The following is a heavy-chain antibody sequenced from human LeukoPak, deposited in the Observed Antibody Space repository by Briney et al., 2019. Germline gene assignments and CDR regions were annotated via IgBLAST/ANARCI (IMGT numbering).Heavy chain of an antibody. CDR3: ARGDGYDILTGYYMVPLFDY. D-gene: IGHD3-9*01. CDR1: GGSIDGYY. J-gene: IGHJ4*02. CDR2: IYYSGST. V-gene: IGHV4-59*06. Sequence: SETLSLTCTVSGGSIDGYYWNWIRQSPEKGLEWIGYIYYSGSTYYNPSLKSRVTISVDTSKNQFSLKLSSVTAADTAVYYCARGDGYDILTGYYMVPLFDYWGQGTLVTVSS.